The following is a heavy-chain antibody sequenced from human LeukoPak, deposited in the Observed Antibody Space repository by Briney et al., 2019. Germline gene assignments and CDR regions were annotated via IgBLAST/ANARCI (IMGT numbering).Heavy chain of an antibody. CDR1: GFTFSSYE. D-gene: IGHD2-21*02. CDR2: ISSGSSTI. V-gene: IGHV3-48*03. J-gene: IGHJ4*02. CDR3: ARLCGDDCYSGLDY. Sequence: GGSLRLSCAASGFTFSSYEMNWVRQAPGRGLEYLSYISSGSSTISYADSVKGRFTISRDNAKNSLYLQMNSLRAEDTAVYYCARLCGDDCYSGLDYWGQGTLVTVSS.